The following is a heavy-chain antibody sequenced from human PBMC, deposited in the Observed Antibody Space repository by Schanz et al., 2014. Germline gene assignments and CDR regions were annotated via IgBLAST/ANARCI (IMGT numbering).Heavy chain of an antibody. D-gene: IGHD2-21*02. CDR2: ISVYTGNT. Sequence: QVQLVQSGAEVKKPGASVRVSCKASGYTFTTYAMSWVRQAPGQGLEWVGWISVYTGNTQYGQKVQGRVTMTADTFTSADYTTTAYMGSHGLAADYCARDRRAIERDVPDDFDPWGQGTLVTVSS. CDR3: ARDRRAIERDVPDDFDP. J-gene: IGHJ5*02. CDR1: GYTFTTYA. V-gene: IGHV1-18*03.